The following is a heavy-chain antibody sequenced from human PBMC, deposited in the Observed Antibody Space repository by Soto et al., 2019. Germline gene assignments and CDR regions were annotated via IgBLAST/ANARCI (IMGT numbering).Heavy chain of an antibody. V-gene: IGHV1-3*01. CDR1: GYTFTSYA. CDR3: AKSQKNIVGATYAY. D-gene: IGHD1-26*01. J-gene: IGHJ4*02. CDR2: INAGNCNT. Sequence: GASVKVSCKASGYTFTSYAMHWVRQAPGQRLEWMGWINAGNCNTKYSQKFQGRVTITRDTSASTAYMELNSLRAEDTAVYYCAKSQKNIVGATYAYWGQGTLVTVSS.